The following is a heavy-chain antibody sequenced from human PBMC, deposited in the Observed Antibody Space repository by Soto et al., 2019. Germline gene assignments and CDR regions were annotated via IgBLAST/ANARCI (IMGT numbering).Heavy chain of an antibody. V-gene: IGHV4-59*01. CDR2: IYYSGST. CDR3: ARDRGDGYVRYYYNGMDV. CDR1: GGSISSYY. Sequence: SLTCTVSGGSISSYYWSWIRQPPGKGLEWIGYIYYSGSTNYNPSLKSRVTISVDTSKNQFSLKLSSVTAADTAVYYCARDRGDGYVRYYYNGMDVWGQGXTVTVSS. J-gene: IGHJ6*02. D-gene: IGHD3-10*01.